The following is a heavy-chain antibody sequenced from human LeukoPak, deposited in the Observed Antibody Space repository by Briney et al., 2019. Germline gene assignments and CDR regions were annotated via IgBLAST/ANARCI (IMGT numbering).Heavy chain of an antibody. CDR2: IYYSGST. D-gene: IGHD1-20*01. Sequence: PSETLSLTCTVSGYSISSGYYWGWIRQPPGKGLEWIGSIYYSGSTYYNPSLKSRVTISVDTSKNQFSLKLSSVTAADTAVYYCARERIDRYNWNYYYYYYMDVWGKGITVTVSS. J-gene: IGHJ6*03. CDR1: GYSISSGYY. V-gene: IGHV4-38-2*02. CDR3: ARERIDRYNWNYYYYYYMDV.